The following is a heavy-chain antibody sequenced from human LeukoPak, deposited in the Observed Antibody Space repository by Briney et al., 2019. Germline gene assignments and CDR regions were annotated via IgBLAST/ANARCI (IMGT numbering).Heavy chain of an antibody. D-gene: IGHD6-6*01. V-gene: IGHV3-30*02. CDR2: IRHDEANS. Sequence: GGSLRLSCAVSGFNLNSYAMHWVRQAPGKGLEWVAAIRHDEANSFYADSVQGRFTISRDTSKKLLYLQMNSLRVEDTAVYYCAKEYTPSSPLGELDSWGQGTLVTVSS. J-gene: IGHJ4*02. CDR3: AKEYTPSSPLGELDS. CDR1: GFNLNSYA.